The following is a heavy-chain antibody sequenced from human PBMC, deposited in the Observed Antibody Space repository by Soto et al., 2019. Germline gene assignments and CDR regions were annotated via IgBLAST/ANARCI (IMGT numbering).Heavy chain of an antibody. D-gene: IGHD1-1*01. CDR3: SRVRNPYQAVGWIDP. V-gene: IGHV1-3*01. Sequence: ASVKVSCKASGYTFTSYAMHWVRQAPGQRLERKGWINAGNGNTKYSQKFQGRVTITRDTSASTAYMELSSLRSEDTAVYYCSRVRNPYQAVGWIDPSGQGTLVTVST. CDR2: INAGNGNT. J-gene: IGHJ5*02. CDR1: GYTFTSYA.